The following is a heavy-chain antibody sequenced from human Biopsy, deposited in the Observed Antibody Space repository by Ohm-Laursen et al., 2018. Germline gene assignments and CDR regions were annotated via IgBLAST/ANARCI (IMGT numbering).Heavy chain of an antibody. CDR2: LNPVSGNS. Sequence: GASVKVSCKASGYTFTSYDITWVRQASGQGPEWIGWLNPVSGNSNFGQKFRGRVTVTSDTSISTAYMELSGLTSDDAATYYCGRAVRNQLLTDPWGRGTLVTVTS. J-gene: IGHJ5*02. CDR3: GRAVRNQLLTDP. CDR1: GYTFTSYD. V-gene: IGHV1-8*01. D-gene: IGHD1-7*01.